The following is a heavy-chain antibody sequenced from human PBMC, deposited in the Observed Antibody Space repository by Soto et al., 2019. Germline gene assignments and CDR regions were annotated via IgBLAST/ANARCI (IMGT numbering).Heavy chain of an antibody. CDR3: ASRSSSSLGSLFDP. J-gene: IGHJ5*02. D-gene: IGHD6-6*01. Sequence: PSETLSLTCTVSGGSISSSTYYWDWIRQPPGKGLEWIGAMYYTGNKNYNPSLESRVTMSVDTSKNQFSLKLSSVTPTDTAVYYCASRSSSSLGSLFDPWGRGILVTVSS. CDR1: GGSISSSTYY. V-gene: IGHV4-39*01. CDR2: MYYTGNK.